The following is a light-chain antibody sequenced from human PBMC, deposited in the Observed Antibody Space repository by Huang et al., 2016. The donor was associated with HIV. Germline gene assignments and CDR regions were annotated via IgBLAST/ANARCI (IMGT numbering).Light chain of an antibody. Sequence: DIQMTQSPSSLFASVGDRVTITCQASQDISNYLNWYQQKPGQAPKLLIYDASNLETGVSSRFSGSGSGTDFTFTISSLQPEDIATYYCQQYDNLPRFTFGPGTKVDIK. J-gene: IGKJ3*01. CDR2: DAS. CDR3: QQYDNLPRFT. CDR1: QDISNY. V-gene: IGKV1-33*01.